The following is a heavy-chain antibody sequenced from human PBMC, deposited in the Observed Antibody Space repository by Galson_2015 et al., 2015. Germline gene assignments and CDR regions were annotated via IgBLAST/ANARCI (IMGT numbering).Heavy chain of an antibody. V-gene: IGHV3-15*01. Sequence: LRLSCAASGFTFSNAWMSWVRQAPGKGLEWVGRIKSKTDGGTTDYAAPVKGRFTISRDDSKNTLYLQMNSLKTEDTAVYYCTTKREYSGYDDGAFDIWGQGTMVTVSS. J-gene: IGHJ3*02. CDR3: TTKREYSGYDDGAFDI. CDR1: GFTFSNAW. D-gene: IGHD5-12*01. CDR2: IKSKTDGGTT.